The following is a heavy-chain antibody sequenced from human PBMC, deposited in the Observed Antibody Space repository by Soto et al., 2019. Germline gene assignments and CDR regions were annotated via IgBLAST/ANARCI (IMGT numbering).Heavy chain of an antibody. CDR3: ARPMRMIGVGAFDI. CDR1: GFTFSSYW. D-gene: IGHD3-22*01. V-gene: IGHV3-74*01. J-gene: IGHJ3*02. CDR2: INSDGCST. Sequence: EVQLVESGGGLVQPGGSLRLSCAASGFTFSSYWMHWVRQAPGKGLVWVSRINSDGCSTSYADSVKGRFTISRDNAKNTLYLQMNSLRAEDTAVYYCARPMRMIGVGAFDIWGQGTMVTVSS.